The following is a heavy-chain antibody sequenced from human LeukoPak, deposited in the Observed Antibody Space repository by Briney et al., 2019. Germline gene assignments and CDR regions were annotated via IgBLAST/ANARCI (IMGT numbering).Heavy chain of an antibody. CDR2: MYYSGSI. J-gene: IGHJ4*02. D-gene: IGHD1-26*01. V-gene: IGHV4-39*07. Sequence: TSETLSLTCTVSGGSISSSNYYWVWLRQPPSKGLEWIGSMYYSGSIFYNPSLKSRVTMSINTSKNQFSLKVSSVTAADTAVYYCARTRVPGSYSPKGPFDYWGQGILVTVSS. CDR1: GGSISSSNYY. CDR3: ARTRVPGSYSPKGPFDY.